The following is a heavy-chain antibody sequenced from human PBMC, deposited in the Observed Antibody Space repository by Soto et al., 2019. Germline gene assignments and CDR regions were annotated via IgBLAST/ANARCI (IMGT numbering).Heavy chain of an antibody. V-gene: IGHV3-9*01. CDR2: ITWDSGTI. J-gene: IGHJ4*02. CDR3: AKTHSGGHYCDY. CDR1: GFSFGGFA. Sequence: EVQLVESGGGLVQPGRSLRLSCAASGFSFGGFAMQWVRQAPGKGLEWVSGITWDSGTIGYADSVKGRFTISRDNAKNSLYLQMNSLRAEDTALYYCAKTHSGGHYCDYWGQGTLVTVSS. D-gene: IGHD1-26*01.